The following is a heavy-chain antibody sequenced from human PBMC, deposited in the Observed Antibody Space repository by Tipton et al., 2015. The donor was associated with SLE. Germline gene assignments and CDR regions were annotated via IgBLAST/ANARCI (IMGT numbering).Heavy chain of an antibody. V-gene: IGHV3-30*02. J-gene: IGHJ3*02. CDR3: AKDKVDTAPGDAFDI. D-gene: IGHD5-18*01. Sequence: SLRLSCAASGFTFSSYGMHWVRQAPGKGLEWVAFIRYDGSNKYYADSVKGRFTISRDNSKNTLYLQMNSLRAEDTAVYYCAKDKVDTAPGDAFDIWGQGTMVTVSS. CDR2: IRYDGSNK. CDR1: GFTFSSYG.